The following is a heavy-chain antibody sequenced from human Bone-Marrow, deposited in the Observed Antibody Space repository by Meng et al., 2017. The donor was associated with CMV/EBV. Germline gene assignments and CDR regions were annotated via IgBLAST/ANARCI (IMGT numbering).Heavy chain of an antibody. CDR3: GRDPFYCPTTTCHTYNWFDP. Sequence: ASVKVSCKASGYTFTSYDINWVRQATGQGLEWMGWMNPNSGNTGYAQKFQGRVTMTRNTSISTAYMELSSLRSEDTAVYYCGRDPFYCPTTTCHTYNWFDPWGQGTLVTVSS. D-gene: IGHD2-2*01. J-gene: IGHJ5*02. CDR1: GYTFTSYD. CDR2: MNPNSGNT. V-gene: IGHV1-8*01.